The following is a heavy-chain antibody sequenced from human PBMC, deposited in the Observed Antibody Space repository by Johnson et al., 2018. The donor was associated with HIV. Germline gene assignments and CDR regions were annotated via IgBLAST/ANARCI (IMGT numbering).Heavy chain of an antibody. V-gene: IGHV3-23*04. CDR1: GFNFSNYA. CDR2: ISGSGGST. Sequence: EVQLVESGGGLVQPGGSLRLSCAASGFNFSNYAMTWVRQAPGKGLEWVSSISGSGGSTYFADSVKGRFPISRDNSKNTLYLQMSSLTAEDTAVYYCAKDEGYGKCDAFDIWGQGTMVTVSS. J-gene: IGHJ3*02. D-gene: IGHD5-18*01. CDR3: AKDEGYGKCDAFDI.